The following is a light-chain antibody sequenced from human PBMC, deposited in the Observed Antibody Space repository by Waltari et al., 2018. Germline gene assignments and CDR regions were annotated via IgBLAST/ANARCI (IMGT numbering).Light chain of an antibody. Sequence: DIQMTQSPSTLSASVGDRVTITCLASQSISSWLAWYQQKPGKAPKLLIYKASNLESGVPSRFSGRGSGTEVTLTISSLQPDDFATYYCQQDDSHSPYTFGQGTKLEIK. CDR1: QSISSW. CDR2: KAS. CDR3: QQDDSHSPYT. J-gene: IGKJ2*01. V-gene: IGKV1-5*03.